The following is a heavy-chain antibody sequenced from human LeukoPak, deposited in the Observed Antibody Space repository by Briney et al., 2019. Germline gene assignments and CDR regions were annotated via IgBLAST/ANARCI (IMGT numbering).Heavy chain of an antibody. CDR2: INQDGKDK. CDR1: GFTFSSYG. V-gene: IGHV3-7*01. J-gene: IGHJ4*02. D-gene: IGHD2-2*01. Sequence: GGSLRLSCAASGFTFSSYGMHWVRQAPGKGLEWVANINQDGKDKNFVDAVKGRITISRDNAKNSIFLQIDNLRVGDTAVYYCARDRYDYLDYWGQGTLVTVAS. CDR3: ARDRYDYLDY.